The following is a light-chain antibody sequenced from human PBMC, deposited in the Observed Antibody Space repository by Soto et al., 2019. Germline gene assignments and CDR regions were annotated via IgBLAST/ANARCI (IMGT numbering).Light chain of an antibody. CDR2: KAS. J-gene: IGKJ1*01. CDR1: QSISRW. V-gene: IGKV1-5*03. Sequence: DIHMTESPSSLCWSVGRIVTITGGASQSISRWLAWFQQKQGKAPKPLIYKASSLESGVPSRFSGSGSGTECTIPISSLQTNDGSTYYCQQSNNSPLTSGQGTKV. CDR3: QQSNNSPLT.